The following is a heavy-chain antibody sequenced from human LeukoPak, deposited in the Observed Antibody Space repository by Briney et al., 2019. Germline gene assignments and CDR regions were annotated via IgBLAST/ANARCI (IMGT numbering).Heavy chain of an antibody. V-gene: IGHV3-66*02. J-gene: IGHJ3*02. D-gene: IGHD1-26*01. CDR2: IYSGGST. CDR3: ARGGSGSYFRDAFDI. CDR1: GLTVSSNY. Sequence: GGSLRLSCAASGLTVSSNYMSWVRQAPGKGLEWVSLIYSGGSTYYADSVQGRFTISRDNSKNTLYLQMNSLRAEDTAVYYCARGGSGSYFRDAFDIWGQGTMVTVSS.